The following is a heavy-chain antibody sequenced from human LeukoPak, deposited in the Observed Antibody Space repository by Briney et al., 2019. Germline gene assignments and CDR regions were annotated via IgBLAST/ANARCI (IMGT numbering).Heavy chain of an antibody. CDR2: IHPNTGTT. CDR3: ARHSGEQWLSHFDY. V-gene: IGHV1-2*02. J-gene: IGHJ4*02. Sequence: GASVKVSCKASKYTFTASYIHWVRQAPGQGLEWMGCIHPNTGTTNFAQKFQGRVALTRDASITTAYMDLSSLRSDDTAMYYCARHSGEQWLSHFDYWGQGTLVTVSS. CDR1: KYTFTASY. D-gene: IGHD5-12*01.